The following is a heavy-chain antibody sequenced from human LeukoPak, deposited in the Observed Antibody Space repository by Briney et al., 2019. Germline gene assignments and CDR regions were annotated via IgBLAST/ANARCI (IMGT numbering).Heavy chain of an antibody. CDR2: ISAYNGYT. CDR1: GYTFTSYG. V-gene: IGHV1-18*01. J-gene: IGHJ3*02. Sequence: ASVKVSCKASGYTFTSYGISWVRQAPGQGLEWMGWISAYNGYTNYAQKLQGRVTITTDTSTSTAYMELRSLRSDDTAVYYCARAGWYGLPRYAFDIWGQGTMVTVSS. D-gene: IGHD6-19*01. CDR3: ARAGWYGLPRYAFDI.